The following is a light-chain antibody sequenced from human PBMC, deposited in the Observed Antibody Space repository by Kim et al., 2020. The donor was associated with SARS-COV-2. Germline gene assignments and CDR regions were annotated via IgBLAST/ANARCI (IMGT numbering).Light chain of an antibody. Sequence: EIVLTQSPGTLSLSPGERATLSCRSSQIIINNNLAWYQHKPGQPPRLLIDGASSRATGIPDWFSGSGSGTDFTLTISSLEPEDFAVYYCQQYSIAPTFGGGTKVDIK. CDR3: QQYSIAPT. J-gene: IGKJ4*02. CDR1: QIIINNN. V-gene: IGKV3-20*01. CDR2: GAS.